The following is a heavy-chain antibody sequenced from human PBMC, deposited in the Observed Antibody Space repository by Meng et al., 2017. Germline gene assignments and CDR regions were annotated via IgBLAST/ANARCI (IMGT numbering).Heavy chain of an antibody. D-gene: IGHD6-19*01. Sequence: EVELVEPGGSLIQAVGLSRPSCAVSVFTVSSNYMSWVRQAPGKGLEWVSVIYSGGSTYYAASVKGRFTISRDNSKNTLYLQMNSLRTEDTAVYYCARSSGYLDYWGQGTLVTVSS. J-gene: IGHJ4*02. CDR3: ARSSGYLDY. CDR1: VFTVSSNY. V-gene: IGHV3-53*05. CDR2: IYSGGST.